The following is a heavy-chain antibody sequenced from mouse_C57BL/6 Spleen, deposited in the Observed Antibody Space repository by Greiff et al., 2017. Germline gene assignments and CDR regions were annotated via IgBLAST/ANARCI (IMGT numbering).Heavy chain of an antibody. V-gene: IGHV1-52*01. Sequence: VQLQQPGAELVRPGSSVKLSCKASGYTFTSYWMHWVKQRPIQGLEWIGNIDPSDSETHYNQKFKDKATLTVDKSSSTAYMQRSSLTSEDSAVYYCARSDYYGSSYYAMDYWGQGTSVTVSS. CDR3: ARSDYYGSSYYAMDY. CDR2: IDPSDSET. D-gene: IGHD1-1*01. J-gene: IGHJ4*01. CDR1: GYTFTSYW.